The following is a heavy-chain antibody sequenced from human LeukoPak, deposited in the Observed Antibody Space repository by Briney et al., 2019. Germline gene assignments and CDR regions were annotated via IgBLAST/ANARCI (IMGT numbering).Heavy chain of an antibody. Sequence: GGSLRLSCTVSGFTFVDYAMHWVRHTPGKGLEWVAGIAWNRDNIGYGDSVKGRFTISRDNVKNVLYLQMNSLRPEDTALYYCAKDLSSAITSALVLDVWGQGTTVIVS. D-gene: IGHD3-22*01. CDR3: AKDLSSAITSALVLDV. CDR2: IAWNRDNI. V-gene: IGHV3-9*01. CDR1: GFTFVDYA. J-gene: IGHJ6*02.